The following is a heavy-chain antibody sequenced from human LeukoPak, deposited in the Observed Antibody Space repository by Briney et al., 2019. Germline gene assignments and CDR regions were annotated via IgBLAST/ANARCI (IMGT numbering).Heavy chain of an antibody. CDR3: AGDPTPIVVVPAAFDP. V-gene: IGHV1-2*02. CDR1: GYTFTGYY. Sequence: ASVKVSCKASGYTFTGYYMHWVRQAPGQGLEWMGWINPNSGGTNYAQKFQGRVTMTRDTSISTAYMELSRLRSDDTAVYYCAGDPTPIVVVPAAFDPWGQGTLVTVSS. CDR2: INPNSGGT. J-gene: IGHJ5*02. D-gene: IGHD2-2*01.